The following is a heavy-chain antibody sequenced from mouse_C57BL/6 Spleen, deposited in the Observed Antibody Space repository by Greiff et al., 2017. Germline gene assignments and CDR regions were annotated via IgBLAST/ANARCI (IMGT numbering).Heavy chain of an antibody. J-gene: IGHJ4*01. D-gene: IGHD2-4*01. CDR3: ASHDYDGYAMDY. CDR1: GFTFSSYG. V-gene: IGHV5-6*01. Sequence: EVQVVESGGDLVKPGGSLKLSCAASGFTFSSYGMSWVRQTPDKRLEWVATISSGGSYTYYPDSVKGRFTISRDNAKNTLYLQMSSLKSEDKAMYYCASHDYDGYAMDYWGQGTSVTVSS. CDR2: ISSGGSYT.